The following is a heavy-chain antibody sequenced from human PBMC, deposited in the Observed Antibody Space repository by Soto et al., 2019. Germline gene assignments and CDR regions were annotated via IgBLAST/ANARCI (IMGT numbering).Heavy chain of an antibody. J-gene: IGHJ5*02. Sequence: EVQLLESGGGLVQPGGSLTLSCAASGFPFSGYAMSWVRQAPGKGLEWVSAIAGSGGNTYYVDSVKGRFTISRDNFKNTLYLQMKSLIGEDPAIYYCVLGPLLNGHNGFDPWGQGTLVTVSS. CDR1: GFPFSGYA. D-gene: IGHD1-26*01. CDR3: VLGPLLNGHNGFDP. V-gene: IGHV3-23*01. CDR2: IAGSGGNT.